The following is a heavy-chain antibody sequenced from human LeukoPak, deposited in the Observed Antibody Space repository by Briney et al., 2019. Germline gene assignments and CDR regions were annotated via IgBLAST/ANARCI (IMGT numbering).Heavy chain of an antibody. J-gene: IGHJ6*03. D-gene: IGHD2-21*02. Sequence: GGSLRLSCAASGFSASNNYMSWVRLSPGKGLEWVSAMYITGSTHYADSVKGRFTISRDNSKNALNLQMDSLRVEDTAVYYCAAAYCGGDCYSDNHYYFMDLWGKGTTVTLSS. CDR3: AAAYCGGDCYSDNHYYFMDL. V-gene: IGHV3-53*01. CDR1: GFSASNNY. CDR2: MYITGST.